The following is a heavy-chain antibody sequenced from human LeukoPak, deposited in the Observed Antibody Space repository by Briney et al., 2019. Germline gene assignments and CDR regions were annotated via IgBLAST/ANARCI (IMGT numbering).Heavy chain of an antibody. CDR1: GYTFTGYY. Sequence: ASVKVSCKASGYTFTGYYMHWVRQAPGQGLEWMGWINPNSGGTNYAQKFQGRVTMTRDTSTSTVYMELSSLRSEDTAVYYCARGGRQRAIYYYYYYMDVWGKGTTVTISS. CDR2: INPNSGGT. V-gene: IGHV1-2*02. J-gene: IGHJ6*03. D-gene: IGHD1-26*01. CDR3: ARGGRQRAIYYYYYYMDV.